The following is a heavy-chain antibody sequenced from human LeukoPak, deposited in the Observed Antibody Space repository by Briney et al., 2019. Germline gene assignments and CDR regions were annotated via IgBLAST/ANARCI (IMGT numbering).Heavy chain of an antibody. Sequence: PSETLSLTCTVSGGSISSSSYYWGWIRQPPGKGLEWIGSIYYSGSTYYNPSLKSRLTISVDTSKNQFSLKLSSVTAADTAVYYCATLSYITMIYWGQGTLVTVSS. D-gene: IGHD3-22*01. CDR3: ATLSYITMIY. CDR2: IYYSGST. V-gene: IGHV4-39*01. CDR1: GGSISSSSYY. J-gene: IGHJ4*02.